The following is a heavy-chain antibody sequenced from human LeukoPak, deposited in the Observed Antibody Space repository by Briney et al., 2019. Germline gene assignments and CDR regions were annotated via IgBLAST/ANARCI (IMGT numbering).Heavy chain of an antibody. CDR3: ARHEHSYGYPDY. J-gene: IGHJ4*02. Sequence: GESLKISCKGSGYSFISYWIVWVRQMPGKGLEWMGIIYPGDSDTRYSPSFQGQVTISADKSINTAYLQWSSLKASDTAMYYCARHEHSYGYPDYWGQGTQVTVSS. V-gene: IGHV5-51*01. D-gene: IGHD5-18*01. CDR1: GYSFISYW. CDR2: IYPGDSDT.